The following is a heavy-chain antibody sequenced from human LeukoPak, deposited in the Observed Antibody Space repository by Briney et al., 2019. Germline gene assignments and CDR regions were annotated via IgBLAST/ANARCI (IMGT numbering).Heavy chain of an antibody. CDR1: GGTFSSYA. V-gene: IGHV1-69*06. J-gene: IGHJ4*02. CDR3: AGGRKYQLLRATGSSYYFDY. D-gene: IGHD2-2*01. CDR2: IIPIFGTA. Sequence: SVKVSCKASGGTFSSYAISWVRQAPGQGLEWMGGIIPIFGTANYAQKFQGRVTITADKSTSTAYMELSSLRSEDTAVYYCAGGRKYQLLRATGSSYYFDYWGQGTLVTVSS.